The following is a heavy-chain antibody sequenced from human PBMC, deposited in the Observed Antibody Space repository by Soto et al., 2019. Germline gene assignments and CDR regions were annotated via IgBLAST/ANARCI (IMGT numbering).Heavy chain of an antibody. CDR2: IYSSGST. Sequence: SETLSLTCTVSSGSISPYYWSWIRQPAGKGLEWIGRIYSSGSTLYNPSLKSRVTMSVDTSKNQFSLKLSSVTAADTAVYYCAGGAAADYFDFWGQGTLVTVSS. CDR1: SGSISPYY. CDR3: AGGAAADYFDF. V-gene: IGHV4-4*07. D-gene: IGHD6-13*01. J-gene: IGHJ4*02.